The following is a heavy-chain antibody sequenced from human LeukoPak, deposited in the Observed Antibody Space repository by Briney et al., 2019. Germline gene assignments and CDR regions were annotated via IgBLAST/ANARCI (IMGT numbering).Heavy chain of an antibody. J-gene: IGHJ5*02. V-gene: IGHV4-39*01. CDR2: IYYSGST. Sequence: PSETLTLTCTVSGGSISSSSYYWGWIGHPPWKGLEWIGSIYYSGSTYSNPSLKSRVTISVDTSKNQFSLKLSSVTAADTAVYYWAILQGWFDPWGQGTLVTVSS. CDR3: AILQGWFDP. CDR1: GGSISSSSYY.